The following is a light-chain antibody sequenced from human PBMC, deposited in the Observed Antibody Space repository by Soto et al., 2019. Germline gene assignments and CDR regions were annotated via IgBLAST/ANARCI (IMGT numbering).Light chain of an antibody. V-gene: IGKV3-15*01. Sequence: RVIPQSPRTPSVSPGERATASCRASQSVSSNLAWYQQKLGQAPRLLIYGASTRATGIPARFSGSGSGTEFTLTISSLQSEDFAVYYCQQYNNWPPWTFGQGTKVDIK. CDR3: QQYNNWPPWT. CDR2: GAS. CDR1: QSVSSN. J-gene: IGKJ1*01.